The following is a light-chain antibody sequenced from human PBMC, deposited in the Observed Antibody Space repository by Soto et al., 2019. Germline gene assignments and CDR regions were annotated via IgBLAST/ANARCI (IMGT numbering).Light chain of an antibody. CDR1: HRVSSS. V-gene: IGKV3-15*01. CDR2: ATS. Sequence: VLKQSPATLSLSPGERATLSCRASHRVSSSLAWYQQKPCQAPRLLIYATSTRATGIPAKFRGSGSGTEFTLTINSLQSEDFAVYYCQQYNNWPLTVGGGTKVEIK. J-gene: IGKJ4*01. CDR3: QQYNNWPLT.